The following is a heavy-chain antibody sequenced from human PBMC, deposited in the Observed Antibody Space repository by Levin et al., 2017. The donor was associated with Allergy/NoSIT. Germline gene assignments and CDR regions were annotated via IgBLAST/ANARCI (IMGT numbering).Heavy chain of an antibody. Sequence: GGSLRLSCAASGFTFSNAWMNWVRQAPGKGLEWVGRIKSKTDGGTTDYAAPVKGRFTISRADSKNTLYLQMNSLKTEDTAVYYCTTEYSSYGIGEAFDIWGQGTLVTVSS. J-gene: IGHJ3*02. CDR2: IKSKTDGGTT. V-gene: IGHV3-15*01. D-gene: IGHD5-18*01. CDR1: GFTFSNAW. CDR3: TTEYSSYGIGEAFDI.